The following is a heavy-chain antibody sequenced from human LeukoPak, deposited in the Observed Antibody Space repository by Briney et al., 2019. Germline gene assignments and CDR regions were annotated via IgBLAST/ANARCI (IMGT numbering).Heavy chain of an antibody. CDR2: IDPSGSST. CDR3: ATGGSGWLY. CDR1: GYSFTTYW. Sequence: GESLKISCKCSGYSFTTYWISWVRQMPGKGLEWMGRIDPSGSSTAYSPSFQGHVTISADKSISTAYLQWSSLKASDTAMYYCATGGSGWLYWGQGTLVTVSS. V-gene: IGHV5-10-1*01. D-gene: IGHD6-19*01. J-gene: IGHJ4*02.